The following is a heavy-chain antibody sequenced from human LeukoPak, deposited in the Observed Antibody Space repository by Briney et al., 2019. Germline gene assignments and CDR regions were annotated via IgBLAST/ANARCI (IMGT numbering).Heavy chain of an antibody. CDR2: IYHSGST. V-gene: IGHV4-30-2*01. CDR3: ASSGWVTYYGMDV. J-gene: IGHJ6*02. CDR1: GGSISSGGYS. D-gene: IGHD6-19*01. Sequence: SETLSLTCAVSGGSISSGGYSWSWIRQPPGKGLEWIGYIYHSGSTYYNPSLKSRVTTSVDTSKNQFSLKLSSVTAADTAVYYCASSGWVTYYGMDVWGRGTTVTVSS.